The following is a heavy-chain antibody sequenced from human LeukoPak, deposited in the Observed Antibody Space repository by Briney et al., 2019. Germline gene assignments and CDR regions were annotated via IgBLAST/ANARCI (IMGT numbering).Heavy chain of an antibody. Sequence: QAGGSLRLSCAASGFTVSSNYMSWVRQAPGEGLEWVSVIYSGGSTYYADSVKGRFTISRDNSKNTLYLQMNSLRAEDTAVYYCATTYYYDSSGYSPVDAFDIWGQGTMVTVSS. V-gene: IGHV3-53*01. CDR1: GFTVSSNY. CDR3: ATTYYYDSSGYSPVDAFDI. J-gene: IGHJ3*02. D-gene: IGHD3-22*01. CDR2: IYSGGST.